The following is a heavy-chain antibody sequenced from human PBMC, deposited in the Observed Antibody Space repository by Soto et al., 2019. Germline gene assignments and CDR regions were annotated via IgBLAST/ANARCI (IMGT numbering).Heavy chain of an antibody. J-gene: IGHJ4*02. V-gene: IGHV3-23*01. D-gene: IGHD3-10*01. CDR3: AKGRGGSGSLTPRVDF. Sequence: EVQLLESGGGLVQPGGSLRLSCAASGFTFNNYAMTWVRQAPGKGLKWVSAISGGGDTTSYADSVKRRFTVSRDGSKNTLYLQMSSLRAEDTALYYCAKGRGGSGSLTPRVDFWGQGTLVTVSS. CDR1: GFTFNNYA. CDR2: ISGGGDTT.